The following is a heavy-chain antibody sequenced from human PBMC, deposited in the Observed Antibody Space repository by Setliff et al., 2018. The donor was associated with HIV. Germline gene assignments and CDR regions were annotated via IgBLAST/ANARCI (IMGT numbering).Heavy chain of an antibody. CDR1: GYTFSNYD. V-gene: IGHV1-8*01. CDR3: ARSLPQRSYFDY. D-gene: IGHD1-26*01. J-gene: IGHJ4*02. Sequence: ASVKVSCKASGYTFSNYDINWVRQATGQGPEWMGWMNPYSGNTTYAQKFQGRVTMTRDTSITTAYMELSSLRSDDTAVYYCARSLPQRSYFDYWGQGTLVTVSS. CDR2: MNPYSGNT.